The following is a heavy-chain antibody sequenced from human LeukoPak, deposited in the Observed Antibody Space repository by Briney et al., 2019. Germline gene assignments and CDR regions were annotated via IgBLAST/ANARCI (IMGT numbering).Heavy chain of an antibody. CDR2: IYYSGST. J-gene: IGHJ4*02. Sequence: SETLSLTCTVSGGSISSSSYYWGWIRQPPGKGVEWIGSIYYSGSTYYNPSLKSRVTISVDTSKNQFSLKLSSVTAADTAVYYCARVGYSYGYFDYWGQGTLVTVSS. D-gene: IGHD5-18*01. CDR3: ARVGYSYGYFDY. V-gene: IGHV4-39*07. CDR1: GGSISSSSYY.